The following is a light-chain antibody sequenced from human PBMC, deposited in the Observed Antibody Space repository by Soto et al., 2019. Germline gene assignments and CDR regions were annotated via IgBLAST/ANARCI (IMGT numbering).Light chain of an antibody. V-gene: IGLV2-8*01. Sequence: QSALTQPPSASGSPGQSVTISCTGTSSDVGGYNYVSWYQQHPGKAPKLMIYEVNKRPSGVPDRFSGSKSGNTASLTVSGLQAEDEADYYCSSYAGGNKLGVFGGGTKLTVL. CDR2: EVN. CDR3: SSYAGGNKLGV. CDR1: SSDVGGYNY. J-gene: IGLJ2*01.